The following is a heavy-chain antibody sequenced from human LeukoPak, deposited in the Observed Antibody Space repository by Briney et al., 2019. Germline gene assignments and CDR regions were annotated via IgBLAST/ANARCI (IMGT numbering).Heavy chain of an antibody. V-gene: IGHV3-23*01. CDR1: GFTFSSYA. CDR2: ISGSGGST. Sequence: PGGSLRLSCAASGFTFSSYAMSWVRQAPGKGLEWVSTISGSGGSTYYADSVKGRFTISRDNSKNTLYLQMNSLRADDTAVYYCAKDRLVQGDYQWFDPWGQGTLVTVSS. D-gene: IGHD3-10*01. J-gene: IGHJ5*02. CDR3: AKDRLVQGDYQWFDP.